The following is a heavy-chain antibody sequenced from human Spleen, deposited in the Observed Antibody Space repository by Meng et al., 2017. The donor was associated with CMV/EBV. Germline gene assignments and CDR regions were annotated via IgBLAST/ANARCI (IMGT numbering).Heavy chain of an antibody. CDR2: IYYSGST. Sequence: YWSWIGQPPGKGMEWIGYIYYSGSTYYNPSLKSRVTISVDTSKNQFSLKLSSVTAADTAVYYCARDPNGMITFGGVIVPGALGAFDIWGQGTMVTVSS. D-gene: IGHD3-16*02. CDR1: Y. J-gene: IGHJ3*02. CDR3: ARDPNGMITFGGVIVPGALGAFDI. V-gene: IGHV4-30-4*08.